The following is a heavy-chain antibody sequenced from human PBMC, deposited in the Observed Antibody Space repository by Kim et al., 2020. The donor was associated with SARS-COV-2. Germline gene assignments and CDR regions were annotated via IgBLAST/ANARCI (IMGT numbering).Heavy chain of an antibody. Sequence: GGTNYAPKFQGRVTMTRDTSISTAYMELSRLRSDDTAVYYCARGPGWLQDWGQGTLVTVSS. CDR2: GGT. J-gene: IGHJ4*02. D-gene: IGHD5-12*01. V-gene: IGHV1-2*02. CDR3: ARGPGWLQD.